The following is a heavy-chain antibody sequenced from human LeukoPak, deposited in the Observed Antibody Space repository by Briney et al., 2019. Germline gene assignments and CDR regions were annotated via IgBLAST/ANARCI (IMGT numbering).Heavy chain of an antibody. D-gene: IGHD3-16*02. CDR1: GGSISSYY. Sequence: SETLSLTCTVSGGSISSYYWSWIRQPPGKGLEWIGYIYYSRSTNYNPSLKSRVTISVDTSKNHFSLKLSSVTAADTAVYYCARQGDYRYPFDSWGQGTLVTVSS. V-gene: IGHV4-59*08. J-gene: IGHJ4*02. CDR3: ARQGDYRYPFDS. CDR2: IYYSRST.